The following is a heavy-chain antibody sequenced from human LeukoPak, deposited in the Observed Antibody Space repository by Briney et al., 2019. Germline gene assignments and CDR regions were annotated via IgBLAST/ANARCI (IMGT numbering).Heavy chain of an antibody. D-gene: IGHD3-22*01. J-gene: IGHJ3*02. Sequence: GGSLRLSCAASGFTISTYGVHWVRQAPGKGLEWVALISYDGSDKYYADSVKGRFTISRDNSKNTLYLQMNSLRAEDTAVYYCARVLRDYDSRAYDAFDIWGQGTMTVSS. V-gene: IGHV3-30*03. CDR2: ISYDGSDK. CDR3: ARVLRDYDSRAYDAFDI. CDR1: GFTISTYG.